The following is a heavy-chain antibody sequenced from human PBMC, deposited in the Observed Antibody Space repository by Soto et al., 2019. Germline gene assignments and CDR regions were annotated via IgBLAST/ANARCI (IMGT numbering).Heavy chain of an antibody. V-gene: IGHV3-11*06. J-gene: IGHJ4*02. CDR2: ISSSSSYI. CDR1: GFTLSRYY. D-gene: IGHD1-1*01. Sequence: GGALRISCAAPGFTLSRYYMSWVRQAPGKGLEWVSFISSSSSYINYTDSVKGRFTISRDNAKNSLYLQMDRLRAEDTAMYYCAKDLTWNQADYWGQGALVTVSS. CDR3: AKDLTWNQADY.